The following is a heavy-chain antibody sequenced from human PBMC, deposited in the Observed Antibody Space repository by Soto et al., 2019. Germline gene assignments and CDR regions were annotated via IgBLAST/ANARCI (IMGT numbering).Heavy chain of an antibody. J-gene: IGHJ4*02. D-gene: IGHD1-20*01. CDR2: ISGSGGST. CDR3: ATPRHNWVVDY. V-gene: IGHV3-23*01. CDR1: GFTFSSYA. Sequence: GGSLRLSCAASGFTFSSYAMSWVRQAPGKGLEWVSAISGSGGSTYYADSVKGRFTIARDNSKNTLYLQMNSLGAEDTALYYCATPRHNWVVDYWGQGTLVTVSS.